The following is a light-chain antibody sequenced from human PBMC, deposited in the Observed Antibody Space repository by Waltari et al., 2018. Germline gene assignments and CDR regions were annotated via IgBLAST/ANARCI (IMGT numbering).Light chain of an antibody. V-gene: IGKV1-NL1*01. CDR2: AAS. J-gene: IGKJ4*01. CDR1: QGISDS. CDR3: QQYYSTPPIT. Sequence: DIQMTQSPSSLSASVGDKVTITCRASQGISDSLGWYQQKPGKAPKLLVYAASSLDTGGPSRISGSGSGTEDTLTISSLQPEDFATYYCQQYYSTPPITFGGGTRVEIK.